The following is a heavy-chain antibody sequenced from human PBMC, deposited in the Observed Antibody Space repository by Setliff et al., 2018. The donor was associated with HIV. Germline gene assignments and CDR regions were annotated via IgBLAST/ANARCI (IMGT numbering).Heavy chain of an antibody. CDR3: ARRSSWYGDAFDI. CDR2: IYYSGST. J-gene: IGHJ3*02. V-gene: IGHV4-39*01. CDR1: GASISSSSYY. Sequence: SETLSLTCTVSGASISSSSYYWDWIRQPPGKGLEWIGSIYYSGSTYYNPSLKRRVTISVDTSKNQFSLRLSSVTAADTAVYYCARRSSWYGDAFDIWGQGTMVTVSS. D-gene: IGHD6-13*01.